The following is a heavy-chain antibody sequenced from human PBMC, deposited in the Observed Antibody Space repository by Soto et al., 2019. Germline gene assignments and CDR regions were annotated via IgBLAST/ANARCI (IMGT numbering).Heavy chain of an antibody. CDR1: GYTFTSYA. D-gene: IGHD6-19*01. J-gene: IGHJ4*02. CDR2: INAGNGNT. CDR3: ARGFPPPNPEMAVAGTLGY. Sequence: ASVKVSCKASGYTFTSYAMHWVRQAPGQRLEWMGWINAGNGNTKYSQKFQGRVTITRDTSASTAYMELSSLRSEDTAVYYCARGFPPPNPEMAVAGTLGYWGQGTLVTGSS. V-gene: IGHV1-3*01.